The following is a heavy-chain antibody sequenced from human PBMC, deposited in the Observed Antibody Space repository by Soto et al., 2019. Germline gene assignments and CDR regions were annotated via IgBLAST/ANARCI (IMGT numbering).Heavy chain of an antibody. CDR2: ISGSGQTT. Sequence: EVQLLESGGGLGQPGGSLRLSCAGSGFTFSRFAMSWVRQVPGKGLEWVSAISGSGQTTYYADSVKGRFTVSRDNSNNTLYLQMNSLRAEDTAVYYCAKDRSENFWVYYYAMDVWGQGTAVTVSS. J-gene: IGHJ6*02. V-gene: IGHV3-23*01. D-gene: IGHD6-19*01. CDR1: GFTFSRFA. CDR3: AKDRSENFWVYYYAMDV.